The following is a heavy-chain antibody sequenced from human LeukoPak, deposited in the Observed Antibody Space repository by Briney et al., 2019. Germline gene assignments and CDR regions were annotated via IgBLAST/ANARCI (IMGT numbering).Heavy chain of an antibody. D-gene: IGHD3-10*01. CDR2: ISAYNGNT. CDR3: ARSMVRGVIIIGLPFDGPNDAFDI. V-gene: IGHV1-18*01. Sequence: ASVKVSCTASGYTFTSYGISWVRQAPGQGLAWMGWISAYNGNTNYAQKLQGRVTMTTDTSTSTAYMELRSLRSDDTAVYYCARSMVRGVIIIGLPFDGPNDAFDIWGQGTMVTVSS. CDR1: GYTFTSYG. J-gene: IGHJ3*02.